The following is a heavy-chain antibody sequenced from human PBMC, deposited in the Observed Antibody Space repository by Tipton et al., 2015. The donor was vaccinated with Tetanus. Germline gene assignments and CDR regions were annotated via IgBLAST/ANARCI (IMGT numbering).Heavy chain of an antibody. V-gene: IGHV4-39*01. J-gene: IGHJ4*02. CDR2: TYYSGSP. D-gene: IGHD6-19*01. CDR3: ARYYTVTDTGYYFDN. Sequence: LRLSCSVSGGYVSTSGHYWGWIRQAPGKGLEWLGSTYYSGSPHYNPSLNSRVTVFADPSKNQFSLKVSSVTAADTAIYYCARYYTVTDTGYYFDNWGQGALVTVSS. CDR1: GGYVSTSGHY.